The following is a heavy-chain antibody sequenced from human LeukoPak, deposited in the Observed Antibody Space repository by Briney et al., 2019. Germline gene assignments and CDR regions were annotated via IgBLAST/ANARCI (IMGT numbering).Heavy chain of an antibody. J-gene: IGHJ4*02. V-gene: IGHV1-8*01. Sequence: ASVKVSCKASGYTFTSYDINWVRQATGQGLEWMGWMNPNSGNTGYAQKFQGRVTITADKSTSTAYMELSSLRSEDTAVYYCARGASYGSYLPYDYWGQGTLVTVSS. D-gene: IGHD1-26*01. CDR2: MNPNSGNT. CDR1: GYTFTSYD. CDR3: ARGASYGSYLPYDY.